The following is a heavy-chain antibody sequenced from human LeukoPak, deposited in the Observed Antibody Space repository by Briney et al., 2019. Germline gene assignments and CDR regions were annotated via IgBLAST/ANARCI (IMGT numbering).Heavy chain of an antibody. CDR2: INHSGST. CDR1: GGSFSGYY. Sequence: SETLSLTCAVYGGSFSGYYWSWIRQPPGKGLEWIGEINHSGSTNYNPSLKSRVTISVDTSKNQFSLKLSSVTAADTAVYYCARGTPITILGVVIIPLGYYFDYWGQGTLVTVSS. V-gene: IGHV4-34*01. CDR3: ARGTPITILGVVIIPLGYYFDY. J-gene: IGHJ4*02. D-gene: IGHD3-3*01.